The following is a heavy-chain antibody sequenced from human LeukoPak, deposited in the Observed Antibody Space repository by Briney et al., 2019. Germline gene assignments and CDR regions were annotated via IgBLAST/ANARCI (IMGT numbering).Heavy chain of an antibody. V-gene: IGHV3-11*04. D-gene: IGHD3-10*01. CDR1: GFTFSDYY. CDR2: ISSSGSTI. CDR3: ATNFLYYYGSGSSYYYMDV. Sequence: GGSLRLSCAASGFTFSDYYMSWIRQAPGKGLEWVSYISSSGSTIYYADSVKGRFTISRDNAKNSLYLQMNSLRAENTAVYYCATNFLYYYGSGSSYYYMDVWGKGTTVTVSS. J-gene: IGHJ6*03.